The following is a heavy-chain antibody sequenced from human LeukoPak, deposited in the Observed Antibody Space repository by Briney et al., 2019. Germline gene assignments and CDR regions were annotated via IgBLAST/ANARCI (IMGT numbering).Heavy chain of an antibody. D-gene: IGHD3-22*01. Sequence: VASLRLPCAASGFTLSSYAMSWVRPAPGKGLEWVSAISGSWGSPYYADSVQGRFTISRDNSNNTLYLQMNSLRAEDTAVYYCAKDTYYYDSSGYFPFDYWGQGAMVTVSS. CDR1: GFTLSSYA. CDR2: ISGSWGSP. J-gene: IGHJ4*02. V-gene: IGHV3-23*01. CDR3: AKDTYYYDSSGYFPFDY.